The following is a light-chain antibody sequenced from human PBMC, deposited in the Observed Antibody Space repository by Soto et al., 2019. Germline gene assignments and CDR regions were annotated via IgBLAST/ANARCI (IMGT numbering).Light chain of an antibody. CDR1: QGVNSN. V-gene: IGKV3-15*01. J-gene: IGKJ5*01. Sequence: EIVLTQSPGTLSLSPGERATLSCRASQGVNSNYLAWYQQHPGQPPRLLIYGISTRATGIPARFSGSGSGTEFSLTISSLQSEDFAVYYCQQYSKWPITFGQGTRLEIK. CDR2: GIS. CDR3: QQYSKWPIT.